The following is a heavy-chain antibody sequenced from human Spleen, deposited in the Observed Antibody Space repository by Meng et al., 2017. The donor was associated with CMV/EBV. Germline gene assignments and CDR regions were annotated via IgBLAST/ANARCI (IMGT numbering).Heavy chain of an antibody. V-gene: IGHV4-34*01. CDR3: ARGGIQLSGWFDP. CDR2: INHSGST. CDR1: GGSFSGYY. J-gene: IGHJ5*02. Sequence: CAVYGGSFSGYYWSWIRQPPGKGLEWIGEINHSGSTNYNPSLKSRVTISVDTSKNQFSLKLSSVTAADTAVYYCARGGIQLSGWFDPWGQGTLVTVSS. D-gene: IGHD5-18*01.